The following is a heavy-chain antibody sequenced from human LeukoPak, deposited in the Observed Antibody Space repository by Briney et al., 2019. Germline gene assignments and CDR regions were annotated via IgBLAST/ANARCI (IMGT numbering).Heavy chain of an antibody. CDR1: GGSISSYY. CDR3: ARNYVLGIRGYYYYYMDV. Sequence: SETLSLTFPVSGGSISSYYWSWIRQPPGKGLEWIGYIYTSGSTNYNPSLKSRVTISVDTSKNQFSLKLSSVTAADTAVYYCARNYVLGIRGYYYYYMDVWGKGTTVTVSS. V-gene: IGHV4-4*09. D-gene: IGHD7-27*01. CDR2: IYTSGST. J-gene: IGHJ6*03.